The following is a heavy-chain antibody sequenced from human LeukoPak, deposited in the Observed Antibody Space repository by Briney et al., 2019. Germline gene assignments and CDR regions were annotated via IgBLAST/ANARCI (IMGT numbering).Heavy chain of an antibody. CDR1: GGTFSSYT. Sequence: GASVKVSCEASGGTFSSYTISWVRQAPGQGLEWMGRIIPILGIANYAQKFQGRVTITADKSTSTAYMELSSLRSEDTAVYYCARAFSGYDYDYWGQGTLVTVSS. V-gene: IGHV1-69*02. D-gene: IGHD5-12*01. CDR3: ARAFSGYDYDY. J-gene: IGHJ4*02. CDR2: IIPILGIA.